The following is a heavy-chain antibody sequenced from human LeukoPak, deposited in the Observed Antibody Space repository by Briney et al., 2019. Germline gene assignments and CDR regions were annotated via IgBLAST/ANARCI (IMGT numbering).Heavy chain of an antibody. Sequence: PGGSLRLSCAASGFTFGSYSMNWVRQAPGKGVEWVSYISSSSSTIYYADSVKGRFTISRDNAKNSLYLQMNSLRAEDTAVYYCARLAGTGWFDPWGQGTLVTVSS. CDR1: GFTFGSYS. CDR3: ARLAGTGWFDP. D-gene: IGHD6-13*01. CDR2: ISSSSSTI. J-gene: IGHJ5*02. V-gene: IGHV3-48*01.